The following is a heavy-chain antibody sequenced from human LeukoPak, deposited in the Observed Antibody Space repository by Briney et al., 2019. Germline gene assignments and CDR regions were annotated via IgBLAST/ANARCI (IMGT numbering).Heavy chain of an antibody. CDR2: TWYDGSNK. CDR1: GFTFSNYG. CDR3: ARDRGLYSGYDLSYFDY. Sequence: GRSLRLSCAASGFTFSNYGMHWVRQAPGKGLEGVAVTWYDGSNKYYADSVKGRFTISRDNSKNTLYLQMNSLRAEDTAVYYCARDRGLYSGYDLSYFDYWGQGTLVTVSS. J-gene: IGHJ4*02. D-gene: IGHD5-12*01. V-gene: IGHV3-33*01.